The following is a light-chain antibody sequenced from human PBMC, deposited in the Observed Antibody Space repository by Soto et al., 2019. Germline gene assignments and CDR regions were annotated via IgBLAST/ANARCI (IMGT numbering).Light chain of an antibody. CDR3: QQYGRSATFS. CDR2: GAT. V-gene: IGKV3-20*01. J-gene: IGKJ3*01. Sequence: EIVLTQSPGTLSLSPGERATLSCRASQSGSGKYLAWYQQKLGQAPRLLIYGATSRATGIPDRFSGSVSGTDFNLNISRLEPEDFALYDCQQYGRSATFSFGPGTEVDIQ. CDR1: QSGSGKY.